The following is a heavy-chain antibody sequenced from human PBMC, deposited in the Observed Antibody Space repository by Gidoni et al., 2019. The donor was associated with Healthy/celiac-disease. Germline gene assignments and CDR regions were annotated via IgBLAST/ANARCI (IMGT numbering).Heavy chain of an antibody. Sequence: EVQLLESVGGWVQTGGPLRLSCEASGGTWSSYAMRGGRQQPGKGQEWVSSISGRCGCASFADSVTGPFTISRDNSKNTLYLQMTGLTSEDTAVYYCAMLYSDILTGYFDYWGQGTLVTVSS. CDR1: GGTWSSYA. J-gene: IGHJ4*02. V-gene: IGHV3-23*01. D-gene: IGHD3-9*01. CDR2: ISGRCGCA. CDR3: AMLYSDILTGYFDY.